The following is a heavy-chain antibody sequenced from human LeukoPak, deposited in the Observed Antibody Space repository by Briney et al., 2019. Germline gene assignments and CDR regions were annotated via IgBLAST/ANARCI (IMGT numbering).Heavy chain of an antibody. D-gene: IGHD1-7*01. CDR1: GGSFSGYY. CDR2: INHSGST. CDR3: ARTIQLPHGYFDL. Sequence: SETLSLTCAVYGGSFSGYYWSWIRQPPGKGLEWIGEINHSGSTNYNPSLKSRVTISVDTSKNQFSLKLSSVTAADTAVYYCARTIQLPHGYFDLWGRGTLVTVSS. J-gene: IGHJ2*01. V-gene: IGHV4-34*01.